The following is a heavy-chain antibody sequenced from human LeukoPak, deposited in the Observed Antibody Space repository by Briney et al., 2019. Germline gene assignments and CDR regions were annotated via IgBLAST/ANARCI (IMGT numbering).Heavy chain of an antibody. Sequence: PGLSLRLSCASSGFTFRSYSMHCVRQAPAKGREWVTLISDDGSNKFYAESVKGRFTISRDNPKNTLYLQMNSLRGEYMAVYYCVRANCGGSWFLIDYWDEGRLVTV. J-gene: IGHJ4*02. V-gene: IGHV3-30*04. CDR2: ISDDGSNK. CDR3: VRANCGGSWFLIDY. CDR1: GFTFRSYS. D-gene: IGHD2-15*01.